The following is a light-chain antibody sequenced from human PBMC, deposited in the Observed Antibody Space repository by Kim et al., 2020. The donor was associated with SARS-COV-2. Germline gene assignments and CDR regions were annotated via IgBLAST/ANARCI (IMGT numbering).Light chain of an antibody. CDR2: GTS. J-gene: IGKJ2*01. V-gene: IGKV3-20*01. CDR1: QSISSGF. CDR3: QHYGTSPPDT. Sequence: IVMAQSPAPLSLSPGERATLSCRATQSISSGFLAWYQQKPGQAPRLLIYGTSKRPTGIPDRFIGSGSGTDFTLTITRLEPADFAVYYCQHYGTSPPDTFGQGTKLEI.